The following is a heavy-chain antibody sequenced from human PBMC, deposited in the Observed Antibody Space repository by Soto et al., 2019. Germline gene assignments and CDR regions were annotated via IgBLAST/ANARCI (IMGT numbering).Heavy chain of an antibody. CDR3: AREWVVVPAALDY. CDR2: IIPILGIA. D-gene: IGHD2-2*01. V-gene: IGHV1-69*04. J-gene: IGHJ4*02. Sequence: GASVKVSCKASGGTFSSYAISWVRQAPGQGLEWMGRIIPILGIANYAQKFQGRVTITADKSTSTAYMELSSLRSEDTAVYYCAREWVVVPAALDYWGQGTLVTVSS. CDR1: GGTFSSYA.